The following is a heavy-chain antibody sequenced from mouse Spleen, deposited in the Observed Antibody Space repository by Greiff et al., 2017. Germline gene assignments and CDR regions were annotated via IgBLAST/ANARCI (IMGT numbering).Heavy chain of an antibody. J-gene: IGHJ2*01. CDR1: GLNIKDDY. D-gene: IGHD1-1*01. CDR3: TIYYYDGSYEDY. V-gene: IGHV14-4*01. Sequence: VQLKESGAELVRPGASVKLSCTASGLNIKDDYMHWVKQRPEQGLEWIGWIDPENGDTEYASKFQGKATITADTSSNTAYLQLSSLTSEDTAVYYCTIYYYDGSYEDYWGQGTTLTVSS. CDR2: IDPENGDT.